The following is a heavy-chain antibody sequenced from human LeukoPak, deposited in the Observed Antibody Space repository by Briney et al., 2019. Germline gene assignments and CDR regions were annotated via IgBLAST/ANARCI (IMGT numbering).Heavy chain of an antibody. Sequence: PGGSLRLSCAASGFTFDDYGMSWVRHAPGKGLEWVSGINWNGGSTGYADSVKGRFTISRDNAKNSLYLQMNSLRAEDTALYYCARGAYYDSSDDAFDIWGQGTMVTVSS. J-gene: IGHJ3*02. CDR1: GFTFDDYG. CDR2: INWNGGST. CDR3: ARGAYYDSSDDAFDI. D-gene: IGHD3-22*01. V-gene: IGHV3-20*04.